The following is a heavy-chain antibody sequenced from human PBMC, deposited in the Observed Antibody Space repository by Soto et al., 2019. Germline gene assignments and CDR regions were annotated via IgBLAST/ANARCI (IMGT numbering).Heavy chain of an antibody. CDR1: GFTFSSYA. V-gene: IGHV3-30-3*01. D-gene: IGHD6-13*01. CDR2: ISYDGSNK. Sequence: GESLKISCAASGFTFSSYAMHWVRQAPGKGLEWVAVISYDGSNKYYADSVKGRFTISRDNSKNTLYLQMNSLRAEDTAVYYCARDLFDGGPADTWNYYYGMDVWGQGTTVTVSS. CDR3: ARDLFDGGPADTWNYYYGMDV. J-gene: IGHJ6*02.